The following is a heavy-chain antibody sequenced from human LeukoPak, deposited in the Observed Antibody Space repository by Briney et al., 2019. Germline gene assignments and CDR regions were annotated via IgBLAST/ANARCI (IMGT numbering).Heavy chain of an antibody. V-gene: IGHV4-59*01. CDR2: IYYSGST. CDR3: ARVPTYYYGSGSYRPHNWFDP. CDR1: GGSISSYY. Sequence: SETMSLTCTVSGGSISSYYWSWIRQPPGKGLEWIGYIYYSGSTNYNPSLKSRVTISVDTSKNQFSLKLSSVTAADTAVYYCARVPTYYYGSGSYRPHNWFDPWGQGTLVTVSS. D-gene: IGHD3-10*01. J-gene: IGHJ5*02.